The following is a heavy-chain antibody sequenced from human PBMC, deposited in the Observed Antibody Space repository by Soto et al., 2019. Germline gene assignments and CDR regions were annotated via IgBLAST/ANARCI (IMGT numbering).Heavy chain of an antibody. Sequence: GRSLRLSCSASGFSFSDYYMTWVRQAPGKGLEWISFISGSGTNIYYAESVEGRFTISRDNARNSVHLQMNDLRGGDTVRYFCAKMSSTDSYDPVFSWGQGTVVTVSS. D-gene: IGHD2-2*01. V-gene: IGHV3-11*01. J-gene: IGHJ4*02. CDR1: GFSFSDYY. CDR2: ISGSGTNI. CDR3: AKMSSTDSYDPVFS.